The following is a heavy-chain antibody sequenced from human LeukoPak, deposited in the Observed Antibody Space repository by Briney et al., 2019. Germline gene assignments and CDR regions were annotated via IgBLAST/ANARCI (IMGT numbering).Heavy chain of an antibody. J-gene: IGHJ4*02. Sequence: GGSLRLSCAASGFTFSSYSMNWVRQAPGKGLEWVSSISDSSSYIFYADSVQGRFTISRDDAKNSLYLQMNSLRVEDTAVYYCVRVVYCSGGSCSYYFDFWGRGTLVTVSS. CDR1: GFTFSSYS. CDR3: VRVVYCSGGSCSYYFDF. D-gene: IGHD2-15*01. CDR2: ISDSSSYI. V-gene: IGHV3-21*01.